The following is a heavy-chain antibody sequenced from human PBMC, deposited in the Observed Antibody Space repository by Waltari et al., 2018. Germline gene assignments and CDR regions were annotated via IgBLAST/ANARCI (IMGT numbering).Heavy chain of an antibody. CDR3: AGEKARYGFDV. CDR1: GFSMTRSY. J-gene: IGHJ6*02. CDR2: VFHTGSP. Sequence: QLQESGPGLVKPSETLSLTCSVSGFSMTRSYWAWIRQPPGKGLEWIGSVFHTGSPSYNPSRKSRVTSSVDSSKNQFTLRLTAVTAADTAVYYCAGEKARYGFDVWGQGTTVTVSS. V-gene: IGHV4-38-2*02.